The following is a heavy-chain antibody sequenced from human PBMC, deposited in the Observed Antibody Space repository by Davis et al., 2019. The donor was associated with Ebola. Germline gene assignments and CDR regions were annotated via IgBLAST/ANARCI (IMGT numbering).Heavy chain of an antibody. Sequence: ASVKVSCKASGYTFTGYYMHWVRQAPGQGLEWMGRINPNSGGTNYAQKFQGRVTMTRDTSISTAYMELSRLRSDDTAVYYCATLWGWYSNSWMAFDYWGQGTLVTVSS. D-gene: IGHD6-13*01. J-gene: IGHJ4*02. CDR1: GYTFTGYY. V-gene: IGHV1-2*06. CDR2: INPNSGGT. CDR3: ATLWGWYSNSWMAFDY.